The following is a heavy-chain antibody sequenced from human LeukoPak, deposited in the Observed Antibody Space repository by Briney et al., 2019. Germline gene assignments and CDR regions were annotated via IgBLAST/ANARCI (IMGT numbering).Heavy chain of an antibody. Sequence: GASVKASCKASGYTFTSSGISWVRQAAGQGLEWMGWISAYNGNTNHAQKLQGRVTMTTDTSTSTAYMELRSVRSDDTAVYYCARTTPIELGAPFDYWGQGTLVTVSS. CDR2: ISAYNGNT. CDR1: GYTFTSSG. CDR3: ARTTPIELGAPFDY. D-gene: IGHD5-24*01. V-gene: IGHV1-18*01. J-gene: IGHJ4*02.